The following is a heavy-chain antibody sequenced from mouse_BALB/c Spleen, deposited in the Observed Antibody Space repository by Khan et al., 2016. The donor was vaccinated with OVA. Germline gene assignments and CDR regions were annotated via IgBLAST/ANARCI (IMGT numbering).Heavy chain of an antibody. J-gene: IGHJ4*01. CDR3: ARHWVGVMDY. D-gene: IGHD1-1*01. V-gene: IGHV5-6*01. Sequence: EVELVESGGDLVKPGGSLKLSCAASGFTFSTYGMSWVRQTPDKRLEWVATISSGGTYTYYPDSVKGRFTIPRDHAKNTLYLQMSSLRSEDTAMYYCARHWVGVMDYWGQGTSVTVSS. CDR1: GFTFSTYG. CDR2: ISSGGTYT.